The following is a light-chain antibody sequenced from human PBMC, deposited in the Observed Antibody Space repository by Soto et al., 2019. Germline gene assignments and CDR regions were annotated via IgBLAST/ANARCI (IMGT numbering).Light chain of an antibody. CDR1: QSVGSDY. J-gene: IGKJ1*01. Sequence: EIVLTQSPRTLSLSPGERATLSCRASQSVGSDYVAWYQHRPGQAPRLLFSGIFRRATGIPDRFSGSGSGTDFTLTISRLEPEDFAVYYCQQYGSSGTFGQGTKVDIK. V-gene: IGKV3-20*01. CDR2: GIF. CDR3: QQYGSSGT.